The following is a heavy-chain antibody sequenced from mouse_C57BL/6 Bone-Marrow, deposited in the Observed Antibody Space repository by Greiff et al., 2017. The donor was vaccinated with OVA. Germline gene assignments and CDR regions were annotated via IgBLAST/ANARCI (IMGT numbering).Heavy chain of an antibody. J-gene: IGHJ3*01. D-gene: IGHD2-2*01. CDR3: TRRSYGYDWFAY. V-gene: IGHV1-15*01. Sequence: QVQLQQSGAELVRPGASVTLSCKASGYTFTDYEMHWVKQTPVHGLEWIGAIDPETGGTAYNQKFKGRAILTADKSSSTAYMELRSLTSEDSAVYYCTRRSYGYDWFAYWGQGTLVTVSA. CDR2: IDPETGGT. CDR1: GYTFTDYE.